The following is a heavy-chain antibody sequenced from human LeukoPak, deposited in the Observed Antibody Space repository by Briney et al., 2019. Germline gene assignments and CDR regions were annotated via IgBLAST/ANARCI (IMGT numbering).Heavy chain of an antibody. D-gene: IGHD5-18*01. CDR1: GFTFIAYS. CDR2: ISSSSSYI. CDR3: ARGRTAMVKGGFDY. Sequence: GGSLRLSCAASGFTFIAYSMNWVRQAPGKGLEWVSSISSSSSYIYYADSVKGRFTISRDNAKNSLYLQMNSLRAEDTAVYYCARGRTAMVKGGFDYWGQGTLVTVSS. V-gene: IGHV3-21*01. J-gene: IGHJ4*02.